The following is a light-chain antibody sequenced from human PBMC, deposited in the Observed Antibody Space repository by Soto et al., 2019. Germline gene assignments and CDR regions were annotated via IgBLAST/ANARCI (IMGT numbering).Light chain of an antibody. J-gene: IGKJ2*01. CDR1: QSVSSN. CDR3: TQYNNWPYT. CDR2: GAS. Sequence: EIVMTQSPATLSVSPGERATLSCRASQSVSSNLAWYQQKPGQAPRLLIYGASTRATGIPARFSGSGSGTDSSLTIRSLQSEDLAVYYCTQYNNWPYTFGQGTKLEIK. V-gene: IGKV3-15*01.